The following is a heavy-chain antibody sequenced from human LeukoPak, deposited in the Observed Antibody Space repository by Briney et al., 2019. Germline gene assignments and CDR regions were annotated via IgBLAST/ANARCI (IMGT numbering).Heavy chain of an antibody. CDR3: ASSRITMVRGYNWFDP. CDR1: GYTFTSYD. D-gene: IGHD3-10*01. V-gene: IGHV1-8*01. CDR2: MNPNSGNT. Sequence: ASVKVSCKASGYTFTSYDINWVRQATGQGLEWMGWMNPNSGNTGYAQKFQGRVTMTRNTSISTAYMELSSLRSEGTAVYYCASSRITMVRGYNWFDPWGQGTLVTVSS. J-gene: IGHJ5*02.